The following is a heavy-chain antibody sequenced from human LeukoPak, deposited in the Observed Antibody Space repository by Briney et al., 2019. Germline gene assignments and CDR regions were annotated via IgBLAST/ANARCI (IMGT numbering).Heavy chain of an antibody. CDR2: ISAYNGNT. D-gene: IGHD3-22*01. CDR3: ARDDLTGYYDSSGYYPV. Sequence: ASVKVSCKASGYTFTNYYIHWVRQAPGQGLEWMGWISAYNGNTDYAQKLQGRVTMTTDTSTSTAYMELRSLRSDDTAVYYCARDDLTGYYDSSGYYPVWGQGTLVTVSS. J-gene: IGHJ4*02. V-gene: IGHV1-18*04. CDR1: GYTFTNYY.